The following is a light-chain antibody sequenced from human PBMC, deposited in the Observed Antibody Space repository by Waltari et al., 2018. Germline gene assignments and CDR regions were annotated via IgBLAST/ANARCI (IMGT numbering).Light chain of an antibody. CDR3: QQYHHWST. J-gene: IGKJ4*01. V-gene: IGKV3-15*01. Sequence: EIVMTPSPATLPVSPGERGTLSCWASQSIMTNVALYQQKPGQAPRLLIYDASTRVTDTPARFSGSGSGTDFTITISSLQSEDFAVYYCQQYHHWSTFGGGTKVEI. CDR1: QSIMTN. CDR2: DAS.